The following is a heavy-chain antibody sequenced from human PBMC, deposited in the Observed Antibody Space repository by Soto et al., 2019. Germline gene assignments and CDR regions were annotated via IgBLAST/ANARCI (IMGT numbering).Heavy chain of an antibody. D-gene: IGHD3-9*01. CDR1: GGTFSSYT. Sequence: ASVKVSCKASGGTFSSYTISWVRQAPGQGLEWMGRIIPILGIANYAQKFQGRVTITADKSTSTAYMELSSLRSEDTAVYYCARARYYDILTGYIDMDVWGKGTTVTVSS. J-gene: IGHJ6*03. CDR3: ARARYYDILTGYIDMDV. CDR2: IIPILGIA. V-gene: IGHV1-69*02.